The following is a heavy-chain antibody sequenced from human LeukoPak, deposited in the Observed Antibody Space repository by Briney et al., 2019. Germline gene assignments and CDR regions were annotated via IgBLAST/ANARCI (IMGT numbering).Heavy chain of an antibody. J-gene: IGHJ4*02. CDR3: ARGKLSLFRGWLQFSVHHFDY. Sequence: ASVKVSCKASGYTFTSYHVNWVRQATGQGLEWMGWMNPNSGNTGYAQKFQGRVTITRNTSISTAYMELSSLRSKDTAVYYCARGKLSLFRGWLQFSVHHFDYWGQGTLVTVSS. V-gene: IGHV1-8*03. D-gene: IGHD5-24*01. CDR2: MNPNSGNT. CDR1: GYTFTSYH.